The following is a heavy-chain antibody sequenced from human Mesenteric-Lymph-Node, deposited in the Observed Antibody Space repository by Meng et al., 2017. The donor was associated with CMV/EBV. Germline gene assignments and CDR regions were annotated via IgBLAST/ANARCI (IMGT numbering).Heavy chain of an antibody. CDR2: ISPYNGNT. V-gene: IGHV1-18*01. J-gene: IGHJ6*02. CDR3: ARVKYCSSTSCNMGGAMDV. D-gene: IGHD2-2*02. Sequence: SVKVSCKASGYTFDTYTISWVRQAPGQGLEWMGWISPYNGNTNYAQKLQGRVTMTTGASTNTAYMELRSLRSDDTAMYYCARVKYCSSTSCNMGGAMDVWGQGTTVTVSS. CDR1: GYTFDTYT.